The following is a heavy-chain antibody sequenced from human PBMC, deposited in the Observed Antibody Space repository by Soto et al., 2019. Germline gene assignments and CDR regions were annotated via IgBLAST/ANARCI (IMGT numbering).Heavy chain of an antibody. V-gene: IGHV1-3*01. Sequence: QGQLVQSGAEVKKPGASVKVSCGTSGVSFTSYSFHWVRQAPAQGLQWMGWIKAGRGKTKYSQQSQGRGAIAWVTSANTVYMELSRLTSEDTSVFYCARWIDNGYFDYWGQGTLVTVSA. CDR3: ARWIDNGYFDY. D-gene: IGHD4-17*01. CDR2: IKAGRGKT. J-gene: IGHJ4*02. CDR1: GVSFTSYS.